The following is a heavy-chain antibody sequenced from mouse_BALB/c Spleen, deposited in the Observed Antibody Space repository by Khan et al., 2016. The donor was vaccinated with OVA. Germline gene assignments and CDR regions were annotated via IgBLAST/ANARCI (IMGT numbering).Heavy chain of an antibody. V-gene: IGHV3-6*02. Sequence: EVQLQESRPGLVKPSQSLSLTCSVTGHSITSGYRWNWIRQFPGNKLEWMGYISYDGGNHYNPSLKNRLSITRDTSKNQFFLKLNSVTTEDTATYDCTRGGAVIPYWYFDVWGAGTTVTVSS. CDR1: GHSITSGYR. CDR2: ISYDGGN. CDR3: TRGGAVIPYWYFDV. J-gene: IGHJ1*01. D-gene: IGHD3-3*01.